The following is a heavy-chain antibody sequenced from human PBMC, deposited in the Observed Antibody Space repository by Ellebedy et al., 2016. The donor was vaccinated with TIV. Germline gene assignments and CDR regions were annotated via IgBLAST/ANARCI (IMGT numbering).Heavy chain of an antibody. J-gene: IGHJ6*02. CDR3: ASRHKEAAAIGVYYQYGLDV. CDR2: IYYNGNT. Sequence: SETLSLXXTVSGDSTSSDYWSWIRQPPGKGLEWIGYIYYNGNTNYSPSLRSRVTLLQNTPRNQVTLKLTSVTAADTAVYFCASRHKEAAAIGVYYQYGLDVWGPGTTVIVSS. D-gene: IGHD3-10*01. V-gene: IGHV4-59*01. CDR1: GDSTSSDY.